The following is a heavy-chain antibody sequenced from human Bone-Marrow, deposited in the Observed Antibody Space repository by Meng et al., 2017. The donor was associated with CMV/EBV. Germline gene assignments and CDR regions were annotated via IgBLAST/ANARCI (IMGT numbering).Heavy chain of an antibody. J-gene: IGHJ5*02. D-gene: IGHD2-2*01. V-gene: IGHV3-21*05. CDR3: AKPSSTSFNWFDP. CDR2: ISSSSSYI. Sequence: GGSLRLSCAASGFTFSSYEMNWVRQAPGKGLEWVSYISSSSSYIYYADSVKGRFTISRDNAKNTLYLQMNSLRAEDTAVYYCAKPSSTSFNWFDPWGQGTLVTVSS. CDR1: GFTFSSYE.